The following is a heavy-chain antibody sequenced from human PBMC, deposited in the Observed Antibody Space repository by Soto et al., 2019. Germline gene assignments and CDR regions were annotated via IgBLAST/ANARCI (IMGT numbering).Heavy chain of an antibody. V-gene: IGHV4-39*01. CDR3: ARPSPRYCSGGSCLEFPDAFDI. D-gene: IGHD2-15*01. CDR1: GGSISSSSYY. J-gene: IGHJ3*02. Sequence: SETLSLTCTVSGGSISSSSYYWGWIRQPPGKGLEWIGSIYYSGSTYYNPPLKSRVTISVDTSKNQFSLKLSSVTAADAAVYYCARPSPRYCSGGSCLEFPDAFDIWGQGTMVT. CDR2: IYYSGST.